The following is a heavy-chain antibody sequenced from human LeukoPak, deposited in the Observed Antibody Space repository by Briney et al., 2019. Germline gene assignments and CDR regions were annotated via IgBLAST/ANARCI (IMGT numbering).Heavy chain of an antibody. V-gene: IGHV3-21*01. Sequence: PGGSLRLSCAASRFTVSSNYMTWVRQAPGTGLEWVSTISGSGDYTYYADSVKGRFTISRDNAKNSLYLQMNSLRAEDTAVYYCARVDYGSGISMDVWGKGTTVTISS. CDR3: ARVDYGSGISMDV. J-gene: IGHJ6*03. CDR1: RFTVSSNY. CDR2: ISGSGDYT. D-gene: IGHD3-10*01.